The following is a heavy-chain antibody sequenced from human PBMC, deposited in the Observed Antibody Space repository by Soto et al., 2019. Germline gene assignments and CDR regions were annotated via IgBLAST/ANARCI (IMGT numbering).Heavy chain of an antibody. CDR1: GFTFSTYA. J-gene: IGHJ4*02. Sequence: EVQLLESGGGLVQPGGSLRLSCAASGFTFSTYAMSWVRQAPGKGLEWVSAISGSGGSTYYADSVKGRFTISRDNSKNTLYLQMNSLRAEDTAVYYCAKGSGSSIWVWDNFDYWGQGTLVTVSS. D-gene: IGHD6-13*01. CDR3: AKGSGSSIWVWDNFDY. V-gene: IGHV3-23*01. CDR2: ISGSGGST.